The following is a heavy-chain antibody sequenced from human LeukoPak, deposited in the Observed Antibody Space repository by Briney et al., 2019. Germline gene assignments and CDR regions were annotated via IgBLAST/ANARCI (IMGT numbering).Heavy chain of an antibody. CDR3: AKYPSEIGVAGITDY. Sequence: GGSLRLACAASGFTFSSYGMSWVRQAPGKGLEWVSAISGSGGSTYYADSVKGRFTISRDNSKNTLYLQMNSLRAEDTAVYYCAKYPSEIGVAGITDYWGQGTLVTVSS. CDR2: ISGSGGST. CDR1: GFTFSSYG. D-gene: IGHD6-19*01. V-gene: IGHV3-23*01. J-gene: IGHJ4*02.